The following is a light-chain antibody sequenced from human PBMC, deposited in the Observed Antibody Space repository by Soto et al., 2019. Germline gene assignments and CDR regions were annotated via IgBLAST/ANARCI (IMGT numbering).Light chain of an antibody. CDR2: DAS. CDR1: QSVSTY. Sequence: EIVMTQSPATLSLSPGDRATLSCRASQSVSTYLAWYQQKPGQAPRLLIYDASDRATGVPARFSGSGSGADFTLTISSLEAEDLAVYYCQQRRNWPLTFGGGTKVEIK. CDR3: QQRRNWPLT. J-gene: IGKJ4*01. V-gene: IGKV3-11*01.